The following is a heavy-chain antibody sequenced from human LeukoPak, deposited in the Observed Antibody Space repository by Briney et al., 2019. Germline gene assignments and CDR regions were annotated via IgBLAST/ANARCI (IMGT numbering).Heavy chain of an antibody. V-gene: IGHV3-7*03. CDR3: ARGSSSWVLGYYYYGMDV. CDR1: GFTFSSYW. CDR2: IKQDGSEK. Sequence: GGSLRLSCAASGFTFSSYWMSWVRQAPGKGLEWVANIKQDGSEKYYVDSVKGRFTISRDNAKNSLYLQMNSLRAEDTAVYYCARGSSSWVLGYYYYGMDVWGQGTTVTVSS. J-gene: IGHJ6*02. D-gene: IGHD6-6*01.